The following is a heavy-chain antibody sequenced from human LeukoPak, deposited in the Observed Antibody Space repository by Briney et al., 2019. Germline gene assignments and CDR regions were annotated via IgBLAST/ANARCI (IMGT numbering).Heavy chain of an antibody. Sequence: GESLKISCAASGFTFSSYGMHWVRQAPGKGLEWVAFIRYDGSNKYYADSVKGRFTISRDNSKNTLYLQMNSLRAEDTAVYYCAKELQTYYYDSSGYYLRDFDYWGQGTLVTVSS. CDR2: IRYDGSNK. CDR3: AKELQTYYYDSSGYYLRDFDY. CDR1: GFTFSSYG. V-gene: IGHV3-30*02. D-gene: IGHD3-22*01. J-gene: IGHJ4*02.